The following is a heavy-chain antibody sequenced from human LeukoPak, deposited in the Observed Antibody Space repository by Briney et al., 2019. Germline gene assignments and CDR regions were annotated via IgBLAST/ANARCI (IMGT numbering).Heavy chain of an antibody. J-gene: IGHJ4*02. CDR1: GFIFSSYS. CDR2: ISSSSSYI. Sequence: PGGSLRLSCAASGFIFSSYSMNWVRQAPGKGLEWVSSISSSSSYIYYADSVKGRFTISRDNAKNSLNLQMNSLRAEDTAVYYCARDSGYSGYSDYWGQGTLVTVSS. CDR3: ARDSGYSGYSDY. V-gene: IGHV3-21*04. D-gene: IGHD5-12*01.